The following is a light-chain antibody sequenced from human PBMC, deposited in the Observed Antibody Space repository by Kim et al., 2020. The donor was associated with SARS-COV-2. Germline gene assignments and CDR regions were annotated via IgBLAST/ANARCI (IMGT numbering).Light chain of an antibody. V-gene: IGLV3-1*01. J-gene: IGLJ2*01. CDR1: RLGDKY. Sequence: SYELTQPPSVSVSPGQTASITCSGDRLGDKYAYWYQQKPGKSPVVVIYEDNKRPSGIPERFSGSNSGNTATLTISGTQAMDEADYYCQAWDTSTVVFGGGTQLTVL. CDR2: EDN. CDR3: QAWDTSTVV.